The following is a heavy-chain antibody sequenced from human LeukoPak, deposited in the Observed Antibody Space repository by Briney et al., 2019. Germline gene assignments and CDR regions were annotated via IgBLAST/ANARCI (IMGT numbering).Heavy chain of an antibody. V-gene: IGHV3-48*01. J-gene: IGHJ4*02. Sequence: GGSLRLSCAASGFTFSSYWMHWVRQAPGKGLEWVSYISSSTTTIDYADSVKGRFTVSRDNAKNSLYLQMYSLRAEDTAVYYCARVRGTTVTLSGYYFDYWGQGTLVTVSS. D-gene: IGHD4-17*01. CDR3: ARVRGTTVTLSGYYFDY. CDR1: GFTFSSYW. CDR2: ISSSTTTI.